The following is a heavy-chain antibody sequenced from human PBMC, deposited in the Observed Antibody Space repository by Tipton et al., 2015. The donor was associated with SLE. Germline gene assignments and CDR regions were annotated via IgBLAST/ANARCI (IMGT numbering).Heavy chain of an antibody. CDR2: ISSSSSYI. Sequence: SLRLSCAASGFTFSSYSMNWVRQAPGKGLEWVSSISSSSSYIYYADSVKGRFTISRDNAKNSLYLQMNSLRAEDTAVYYCARDGCSGGGCPGAFDIWGQGTMVTVSS. J-gene: IGHJ3*02. CDR1: GFTFSSYS. CDR3: ARDGCSGGGCPGAFDI. D-gene: IGHD2-15*01. V-gene: IGHV3-21*03.